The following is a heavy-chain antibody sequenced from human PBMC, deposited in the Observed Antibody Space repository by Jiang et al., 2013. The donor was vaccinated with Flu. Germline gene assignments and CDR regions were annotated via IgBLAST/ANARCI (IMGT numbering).Heavy chain of an antibody. CDR3: AILGYSYVASFDY. CDR2: INAGNGNT. Sequence: SGAEVKKPGASVKVSCKASGYTFTSYAMHWVRQAPGQRLEWMGWINAGNGNTKYSQKFQGRVTITRDTSASTAYMELSSLRSEDTAVYYCAILGYSYVASFDYVGPGNPGHRLL. V-gene: IGHV1-3*01. D-gene: IGHD5-18*01. J-gene: IGHJ4*02. CDR1: GYTFTSYA.